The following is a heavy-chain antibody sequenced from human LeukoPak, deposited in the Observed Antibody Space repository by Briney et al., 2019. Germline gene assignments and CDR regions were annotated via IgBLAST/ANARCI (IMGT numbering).Heavy chain of an antibody. Sequence: SETLSLTCTVSGGSISSYYWSWIRQPPGKGLEWIGYIYYSGSTNYNPSLKSRVTISVDTSKNQFSLKLSSVTAADTAVYYCAREVAELGRSFDNWGQGTLVTVSS. CDR1: GGSISSYY. CDR2: IYYSGST. CDR3: AREVAELGRSFDN. V-gene: IGHV4-59*01. J-gene: IGHJ4*02. D-gene: IGHD6-6*01.